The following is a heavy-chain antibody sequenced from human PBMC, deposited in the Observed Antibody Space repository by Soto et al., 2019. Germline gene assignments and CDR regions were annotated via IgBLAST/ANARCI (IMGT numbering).Heavy chain of an antibody. V-gene: IGHV3-23*01. J-gene: IGHJ6*03. CDR1: GFTFSSYA. D-gene: IGHD3-3*01. CDR2: ISGSGGST. Sequence: EVQLLESGGGLVQPGGSLRLSCAASGFTFSSYAMSWVRQAPGKGLEWVSAISGSGGSTYYADSVKGRFTISRDNSKHTLYLPMHSLRAEDTDVYYCAKANDFWSGYHYYYYYMDVWGKGTTVTVSS. CDR3: AKANDFWSGYHYYYYYMDV.